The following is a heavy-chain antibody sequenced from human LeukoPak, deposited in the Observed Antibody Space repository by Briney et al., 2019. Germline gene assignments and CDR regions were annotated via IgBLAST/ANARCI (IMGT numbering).Heavy chain of an antibody. J-gene: IGHJ4*02. Sequence: PGGSLRLSCAASGFTFSSYAMHWVRQAPGKGLEWVAVISYDGSNKYYADSVKGRFTISRDNSKNTLYLQMNSLRAEDTAVYYCARGDPDFDYWGQGTLVTVSS. CDR1: GFTFSSYA. CDR3: ARGDPDFDY. V-gene: IGHV3-30*04. CDR2: ISYDGSNK. D-gene: IGHD2-21*01.